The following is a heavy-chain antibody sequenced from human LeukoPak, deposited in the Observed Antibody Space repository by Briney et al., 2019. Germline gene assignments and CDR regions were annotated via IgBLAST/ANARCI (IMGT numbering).Heavy chain of an antibody. Sequence: ASVKVSCKASGYTFSSYYMHWVRQAPGQGLEWMGIINPSVGSTSHAQKFQGRVTMTRDMSTSTVYMELSSLRSEDTAVYYCARELSSSSRLLDSWGQETLVTVSS. CDR1: GYTFSSYY. J-gene: IGHJ4*02. CDR2: INPSVGST. V-gene: IGHV1-46*01. CDR3: ARELSSSSRLLDS. D-gene: IGHD6-6*01.